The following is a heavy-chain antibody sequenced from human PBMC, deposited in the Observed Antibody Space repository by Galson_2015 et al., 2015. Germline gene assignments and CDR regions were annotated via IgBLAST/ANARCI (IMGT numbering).Heavy chain of an antibody. D-gene: IGHD6-19*01. CDR1: GYPFSTYW. Sequence: QSGAEVKKPGESLRISCQGSGYPFSTYWIGWVRQMPGQGLERMGIIYPRDSETRISPTFQGQVTISADNSISTAYLHWSSLKASDPAMYYCARRRGLGWYYFDFWGQGTLVTVSS. V-gene: IGHV5-51*01. CDR2: IYPRDSET. CDR3: ARRRGLGWYYFDF. J-gene: IGHJ4*02.